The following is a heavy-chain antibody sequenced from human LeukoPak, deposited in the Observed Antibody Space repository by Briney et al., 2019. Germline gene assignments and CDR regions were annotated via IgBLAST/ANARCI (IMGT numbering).Heavy chain of an antibody. Sequence: GASVKVSCKASGYTFTSYGISWVRQAPGQGLEWMGWISAYNGNTNYAQKLQGRVTMTTDTSTSTAYMELRSLRSDDTAVYYCARAHSTYYDILLGYYYMDVWGKGTTVTVSS. V-gene: IGHV1-18*01. J-gene: IGHJ6*03. CDR3: ARAHSTYYDILLGYYYMDV. CDR1: GYTFTSYG. D-gene: IGHD3-9*01. CDR2: ISAYNGNT.